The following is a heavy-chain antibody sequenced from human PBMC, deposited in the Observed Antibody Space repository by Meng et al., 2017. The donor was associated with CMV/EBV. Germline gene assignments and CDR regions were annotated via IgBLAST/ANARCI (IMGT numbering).Heavy chain of an antibody. CDR2: IYTSGST. D-gene: IGHD3-10*01. J-gene: IGHJ4*02. Sequence: SGPGLVKPCQTLSLTCTVSGGSISSGSYYWSWIRQPAGKGLEWIGRIYTSGSTNYNPSLKSRVTISVDTSKNQFSLKLSSVTAADTAVYYCASVQGLGVSWGQGTLVTVSS. CDR3: ASVQGLGVS. V-gene: IGHV4-61*02. CDR1: GGSISSGSYY.